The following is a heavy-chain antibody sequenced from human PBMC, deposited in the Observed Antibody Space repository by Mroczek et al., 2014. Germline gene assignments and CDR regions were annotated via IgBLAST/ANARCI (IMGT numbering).Heavy chain of an antibody. V-gene: IGHV3-15*01. CDR3: IAGVVIIPPPRY. J-gene: IGHJ4*02. Sequence: EVQLLESGGGLVKPGGCLRLSCAASGFIFSDARVSWVRQAPGKGLEWIGRIKSKADGGTTDYIAPVKGRFTISRDDSRNTLYLQMNSLEIEDTAVYYCIAGVVIIPPPRYWGQGTLVTVSS. CDR2: IKSKADGGTT. CDR1: GFIFSDAR. D-gene: IGHD3-10*01.